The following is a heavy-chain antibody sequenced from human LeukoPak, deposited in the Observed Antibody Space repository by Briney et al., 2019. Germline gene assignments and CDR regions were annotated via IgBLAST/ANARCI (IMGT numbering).Heavy chain of an antibody. CDR2: IRYDGSNK. D-gene: IGHD6-6*01. J-gene: IGHJ4*02. CDR3: ARGAARPYPFFDY. V-gene: IGHV3-30*02. CDR1: GFTFSSYG. Sequence: PGGSLRLSCAASGFTFSSYGIHWVRQAPGKGLEWVAFIRYDGSNKYYADSVKGRFTISRDNAKNSLYLQMNSLRAEDTAVYYCARGAARPYPFFDYWGQGTLVTVSS.